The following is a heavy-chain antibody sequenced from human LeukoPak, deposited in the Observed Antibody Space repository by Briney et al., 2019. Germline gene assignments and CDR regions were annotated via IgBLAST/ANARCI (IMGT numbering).Heavy chain of an antibody. CDR3: ARVNSHYYNSSSYMFDY. D-gene: IGHD3-22*01. J-gene: IGHJ4*02. CDR1: GFDFSSYA. CDR2: ISVSGGST. V-gene: IGHV3-23*01. Sequence: PGRSLRLSCAASGFDFSSYAMTWVRQAPGKGLEWVSGISVSGGSTLYADSVKGRFTISRDTYKSTLYLQMNKMRVEDTAVYYCARVNSHYYNSSSYMFDYWGQGTLVTVSS.